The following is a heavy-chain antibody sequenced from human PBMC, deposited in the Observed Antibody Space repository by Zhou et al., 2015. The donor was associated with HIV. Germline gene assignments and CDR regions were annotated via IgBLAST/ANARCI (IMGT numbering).Heavy chain of an antibody. Sequence: QVQLVQSGAEVKKSGSSVKVSCKASGGTFSSYFIGWVRQAPGQGLEWMGGIIPLSGATSYAHKFQDRLTITADESTSTAYMELTGLRSDDTALYYCARHRSLAWGQGTLVTVSP. J-gene: IGHJ5*02. CDR2: IIPLSGAT. V-gene: IGHV1-69*01. D-gene: IGHD3-3*01. CDR1: GGTFSSYF. CDR3: ARHRSLA.